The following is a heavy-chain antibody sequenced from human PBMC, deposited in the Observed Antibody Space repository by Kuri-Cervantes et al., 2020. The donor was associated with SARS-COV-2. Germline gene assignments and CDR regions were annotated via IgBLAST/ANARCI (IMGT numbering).Heavy chain of an antibody. CDR1: GFTFSRYS. V-gene: IGHV3-21*01. J-gene: IGHJ6*03. D-gene: IGHD3/OR15-3a*01. CDR2: ISTGGSYI. CDR3: ARGDYNVLTGYAAYYYYMDV. Sequence: GESLKISCAASGFTFSRYSMNWVRQAPGKGLKWVSTISTGGSYIYYADSVKGRFTISRDNANNSLYLQIDSLRAEDTAVYCCARGDYNVLTGYAAYYYYMDVWGKGTTVTVSS.